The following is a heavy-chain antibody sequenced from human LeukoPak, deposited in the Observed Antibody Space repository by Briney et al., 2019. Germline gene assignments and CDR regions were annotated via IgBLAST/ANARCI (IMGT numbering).Heavy chain of an antibody. CDR1: GFIFTDYW. D-gene: IGHD6-13*01. CDR2: ISYDGSNK. V-gene: IGHV3-30-3*01. CDR3: ARDGSSWYDSAFDI. Sequence: GGSLRLSCAASGFIFTDYWMHWVRQAPGKGLEWVAVISYDGSNKYYADSVKGRFTISRDNSKNTLYLQMNSLRAEDTAVYYCARDGSSWYDSAFDIWGQGTMVTVSS. J-gene: IGHJ3*02.